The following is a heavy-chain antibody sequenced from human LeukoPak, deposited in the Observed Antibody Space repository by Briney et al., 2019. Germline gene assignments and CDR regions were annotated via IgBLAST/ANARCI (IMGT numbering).Heavy chain of an antibody. CDR2: IYSGGDT. V-gene: IGHV3-66*04. Sequence: GGSLRLSCAASGITVSGNYMAWVRQAPGKGLEWASVIYSGGDTYHADSVKGRFSISRDNSKNTVYLQMNGLRVEDTAVYYCARLVTGTTVINSGWFDPWGRGTLVTVSS. CDR1: GITVSGNY. CDR3: ARLVTGTTVINSGWFDP. J-gene: IGHJ5*02. D-gene: IGHD4-23*01.